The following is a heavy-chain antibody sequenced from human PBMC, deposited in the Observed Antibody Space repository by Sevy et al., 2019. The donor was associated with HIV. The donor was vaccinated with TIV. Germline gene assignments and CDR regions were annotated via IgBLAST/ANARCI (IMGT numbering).Heavy chain of an antibody. CDR3: ARADYGAGSYFVSPLKYYYYGMDV. CDR2: INSDGSST. V-gene: IGHV3-74*01. CDR1: GFTFSSYW. D-gene: IGHD3-10*01. Sequence: GESLKISCAASGFTFSSYWMHWVRQAPGKGLVCVSRINSDGSSTSYADSVKGRFTISRDNAKNTLYLQMNSLRAEDTAVYYCARADYGAGSYFVSPLKYYYYGMDVWGQGTTVTVSS. J-gene: IGHJ6*02.